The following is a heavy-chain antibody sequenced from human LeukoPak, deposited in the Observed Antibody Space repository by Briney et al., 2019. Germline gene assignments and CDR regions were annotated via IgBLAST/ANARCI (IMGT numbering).Heavy chain of an antibody. J-gene: IGHJ6*03. V-gene: IGHV4-34*01. D-gene: IGHD2-8*01. Sequence: SETLSLTCAVYGGSFSGYYWSWIRQPPGKGLEWIGEINHSGSTSYNPSLKSRVTISVDTSKNQFSLKLSSVTAAGTAVYYCARAWSYYYYYMDVWGKGTTVTVSS. CDR2: INHSGST. CDR1: GGSFSGYY. CDR3: ARAWSYYYYYMDV.